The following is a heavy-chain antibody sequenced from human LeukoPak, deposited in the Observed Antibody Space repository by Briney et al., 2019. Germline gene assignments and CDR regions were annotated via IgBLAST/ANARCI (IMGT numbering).Heavy chain of an antibody. CDR1: GFTVSSNY. D-gene: IGHD4-17*01. CDR2: ISYDGSNK. CDR3: ARPPSYTTVTTFVRYHFDY. J-gene: IGHJ4*02. V-gene: IGHV3-30-3*01. Sequence: GGSLRLSCAASGFTVSSNYMSWVRQAPGKGLEWVAVISYDGSNKYYADSVKGRFTISRDNSKNTLYLQMNSLRAEDTAVYYCARPPSYTTVTTFVRYHFDYWGQGTLVTVSS.